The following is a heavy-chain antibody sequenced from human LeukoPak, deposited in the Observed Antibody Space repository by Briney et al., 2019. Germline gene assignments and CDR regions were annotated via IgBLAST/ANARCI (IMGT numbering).Heavy chain of an antibody. V-gene: IGHV3-30*17. D-gene: IGHD3-22*01. J-gene: IGHJ4*02. CDR1: GYTFTGYY. Sequence: SCKASGYTFTGYYMHWVRQAPGKGLEWVAIISHDGDNKFYADSVKGRFTISRDNSKNTLYLQMNSLRAEDTAVYYCASTLPSDSSGYYYVGYFDYWGQGTLVTVSS. CDR2: ISHDGDNK. CDR3: ASTLPSDSSGYYYVGYFDY.